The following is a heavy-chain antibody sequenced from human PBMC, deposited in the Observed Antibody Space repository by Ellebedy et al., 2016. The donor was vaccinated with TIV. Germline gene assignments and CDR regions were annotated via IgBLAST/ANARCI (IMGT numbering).Heavy chain of an antibody. J-gene: IGHJ6*02. D-gene: IGHD4-17*01. CDR2: IYPGDSDT. V-gene: IGHV5-51*01. CDR1: GYTFSGYW. Sequence: GESLKISXKASGYTFSGYWIGWVRQMPGKGLEWMGIIYPGDSDTRYSPSLQGQVTISADKSISTVYLQWSSLQASDTAMYYCARTYGDYISGYYYYYSMDVWGQGTTVTVSS. CDR3: ARTYGDYISGYYYYYSMDV.